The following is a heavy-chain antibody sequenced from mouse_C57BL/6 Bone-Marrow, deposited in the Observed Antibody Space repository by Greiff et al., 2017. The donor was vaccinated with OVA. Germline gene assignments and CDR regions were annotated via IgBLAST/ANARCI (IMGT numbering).Heavy chain of an antibody. J-gene: IGHJ3*01. Sequence: EVHLVESGGDLVKPGGSLKLSCAASGFTFSSYGMSWVRQTPDKRLEWVATISSGGSYTYYPDSVKGRFTISRDNAKNTLYLQMSSLKSEDTAMYYCANYYGSSLGWFAYWGQGTLVTVSA. CDR3: ANYYGSSLGWFAY. CDR2: ISSGGSYT. D-gene: IGHD1-1*01. V-gene: IGHV5-6*01. CDR1: GFTFSSYG.